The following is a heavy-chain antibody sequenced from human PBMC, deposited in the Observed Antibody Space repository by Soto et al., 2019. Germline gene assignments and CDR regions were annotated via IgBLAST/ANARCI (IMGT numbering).Heavy chain of an antibody. CDR1: GGTFSSYA. CDR2: IIPIFGTA. CDR3: ARNRNDSLALKY. D-gene: IGHD1-1*01. V-gene: IGHV1-69*06. Sequence: SVKVSCKASGGTFSSYAISWVRQAPGQGLEWMGGIIPIFGTANYAQKFQGRVTITADKSTSTAYMELSSLRSEDTAVYYCARNRNDSLALKYWGQGTLVTAPQ. J-gene: IGHJ4*02.